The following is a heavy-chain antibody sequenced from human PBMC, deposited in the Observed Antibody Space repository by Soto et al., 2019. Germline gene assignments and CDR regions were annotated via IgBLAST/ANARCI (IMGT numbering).Heavy chain of an antibody. CDR3: ARDHPPVEVAAFYGMDV. CDR2: IIPILGIA. V-gene: IGHV1-69*08. J-gene: IGHJ6*02. CDR1: GGTFSSYT. D-gene: IGHD2-15*01. Sequence: QVQLVQSGAEVKKPGSSVKVSCKASGGTFSSYTISWVRQAPGQGLEWMGRIIPILGIANYAQKFQGRVTITADKSPSSADIELSSLRTEDTAVYYCARDHPPVEVAAFYGMDVWGRGTTVTVSS.